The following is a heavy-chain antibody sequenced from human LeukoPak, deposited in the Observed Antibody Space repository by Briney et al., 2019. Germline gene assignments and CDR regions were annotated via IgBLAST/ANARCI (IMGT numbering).Heavy chain of an antibody. CDR1: GGTLSSYA. J-gene: IGHJ4*02. CDR2: IIPIFGTA. V-gene: IGHV1-69*05. CDR3: ARGYDTECHFDY. Sequence: ASVKVSCKASGGTLSSYAISWVRQAPGQGLEWMGGIIPIFGTANYAQKFQGRVTITTDESTSTAYMELSSLRSEDTAVYYCARGYDTECHFDYWGQGTLVTVSS. D-gene: IGHD3-3*01.